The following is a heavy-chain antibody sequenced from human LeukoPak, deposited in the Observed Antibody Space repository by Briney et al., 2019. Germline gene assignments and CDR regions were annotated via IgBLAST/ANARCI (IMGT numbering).Heavy chain of an antibody. CDR2: INHSGST. CDR3: ARGFTWIQLWPPRGAFDI. Sequence: KSSETLSLTCAVYGGSFSGYYWSWIRQPPGKGLEWIGEINHSGSTNYNPSLKSRVTISVDTSKNQFSLKLSSVTAADTAVYYCARGFTWIQLWPPRGAFDIWGQGTMVTVSS. J-gene: IGHJ3*02. D-gene: IGHD5-18*01. CDR1: GGSFSGYY. V-gene: IGHV4-34*01.